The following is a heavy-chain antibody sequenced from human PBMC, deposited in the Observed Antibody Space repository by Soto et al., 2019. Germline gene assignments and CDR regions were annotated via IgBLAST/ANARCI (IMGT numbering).Heavy chain of an antibody. D-gene: IGHD3-10*01. CDR1: GFNFSSLW. CDR3: TRGGGSYYFDF. Sequence: EVQLVESGGGLVLPGGSLRLSCAASGFNFSSLWMSWVRQAPGKGLEWVDNIKPDGSDQYYVEPVKGRFTISRDNARNNLYLQMKSLRGDDTAVYYCTRGGGSYYFDFWGQGTLVTVS. CDR2: IKPDGSDQ. V-gene: IGHV3-7*01. J-gene: IGHJ4*02.